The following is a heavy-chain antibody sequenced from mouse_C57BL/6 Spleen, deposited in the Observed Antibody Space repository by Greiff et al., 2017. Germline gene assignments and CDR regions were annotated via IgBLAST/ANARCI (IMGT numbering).Heavy chain of an antibody. CDR3: ARGGRGEYYFDY. J-gene: IGHJ2*01. CDR2: IYPGRGST. V-gene: IGHV1-55*01. CDR1: GYTFTSYW. Sequence: VQLQQPGAELVKPGASVKMSCKASGYTFTSYWITWVKQRPGQGLEWIGDIYPGRGSTNYNEKFKSKATLTVDTSSSTAYMQLSSLTSEDSAVYYCARGGRGEYYFDYWGQGTTLTVSS. D-gene: IGHD3-3*01.